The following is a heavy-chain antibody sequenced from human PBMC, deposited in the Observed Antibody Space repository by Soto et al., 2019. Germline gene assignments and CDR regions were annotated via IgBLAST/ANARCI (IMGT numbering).Heavy chain of an antibody. J-gene: IGHJ4*02. CDR2: ISYTGSNK. CDR1: GFTFSNYA. Sequence: GGSLRLSCVASGFTFSNYAIHWVRQAPGKGLEWVTVISYTGSNKFYADSVKGRFTISRDSSKSTVFLQMNSLRADDTAVYYCAIVAVVAPGNYFDYCGRGTLVTVSS. D-gene: IGHD2-15*01. CDR3: AIVAVVAPGNYFDY. V-gene: IGHV3-30*03.